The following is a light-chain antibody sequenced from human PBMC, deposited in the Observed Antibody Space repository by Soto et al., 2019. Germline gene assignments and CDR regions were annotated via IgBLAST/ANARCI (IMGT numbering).Light chain of an antibody. V-gene: IGLV1-40*01. Sequence: QSALTQPPSVSGAPGQRVTISCTGSSSNIGAGYDVHWYQQLPGTAPNLLIYGNSNRPSGVPDRFSGSNSGTSASLAITGLQAEDEADYYCQSYDSSLSGSVFGGGTKLTVL. J-gene: IGLJ2*01. CDR3: QSYDSSLSGSV. CDR1: SSNIGAGYD. CDR2: GNS.